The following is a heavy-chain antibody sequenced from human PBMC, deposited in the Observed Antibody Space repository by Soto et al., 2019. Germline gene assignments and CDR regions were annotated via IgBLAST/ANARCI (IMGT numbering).Heavy chain of an antibody. CDR3: AWGHYDSDAFDF. J-gene: IGHJ3*01. Sequence: VQLVQSGAEVKKPGASVKISCKASGYTFTTNFIHWIRQAPGQGLEWVGIISAGGGTTVYAQKFQGRVTMTRDTSTSTVYIELRTLRSEDAAVFYCAWGHYDSDAFDFWGQGTLVIVSS. CDR2: ISAGGGTT. D-gene: IGHD3-22*01. V-gene: IGHV1-46*03. CDR1: GYTFTTNF.